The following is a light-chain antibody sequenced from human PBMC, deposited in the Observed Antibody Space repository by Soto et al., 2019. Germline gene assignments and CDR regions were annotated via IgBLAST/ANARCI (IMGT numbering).Light chain of an antibody. CDR1: QSISNS. Sequence: DIQMTQSPSTLSASVRDRVTITCRASQSISNSLAWYQQRPGKAPKLLIYKASSLETGVPSRLRGSGSGTEFTPTISSLQPDDFETYYCQQYNSDWNTFAQGTNVDIK. V-gene: IGKV1-5*03. J-gene: IGKJ2*01. CDR2: KAS. CDR3: QQYNSDWNT.